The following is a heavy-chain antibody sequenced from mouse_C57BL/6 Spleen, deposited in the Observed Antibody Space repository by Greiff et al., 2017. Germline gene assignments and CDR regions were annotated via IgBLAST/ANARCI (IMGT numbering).Heavy chain of an antibody. V-gene: IGHV1-64*01. J-gene: IGHJ2*01. CDR2: IHPNSGST. D-gene: IGHD1-1*01. Sequence: QVQLQQPGAELVKPGASVKLSCKASGYTFTSSWMHWVKQRPGQGLEWIGMIHPNSGSTNYNEKFKSKATLTVDKSSSTAYMQLSSLTSEDSAVYYCARITTVVAGDYWGQGTTLTVSS. CDR1: GYTFTSSW. CDR3: ARITTVVAGDY.